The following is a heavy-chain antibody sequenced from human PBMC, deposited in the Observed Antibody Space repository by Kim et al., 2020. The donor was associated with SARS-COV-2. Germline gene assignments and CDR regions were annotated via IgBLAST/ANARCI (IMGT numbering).Heavy chain of an antibody. V-gene: IGHV4-39*01. J-gene: IGHJ5*02. Sequence: SETLSLTCTVSGGSISSSSYYWGWIRQPPGRGLEWIGSIYYSGSTYYNPSLKSRVTISVDTSKNQFSLKLSSVTAADTAVYYFARRPRRFRSMYNWFDPWGQGTLVTVSS. D-gene: IGHD3-10*01. CDR3: ARRPRRFRSMYNWFDP. CDR1: GGSISSSSYY. CDR2: IYYSGST.